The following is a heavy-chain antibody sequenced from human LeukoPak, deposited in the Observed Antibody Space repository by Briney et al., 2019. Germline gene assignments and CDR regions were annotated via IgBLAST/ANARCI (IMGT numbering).Heavy chain of an antibody. CDR1: GITLSNYG. J-gene: IGHJ4*02. D-gene: IGHD6-13*01. CDR2: IYSGGST. V-gene: IGHV3-66*01. Sequence: PGGSLRLSCAVSGITLSNYGMSWVRQAPGKGLEWVSVIYSGGSTYYADSVKGRFTISRDNSKNTLYLQMNSLRAEDTAVYYCASWDSRTALRDYWGQGTLVTVSS. CDR3: ASWDSRTALRDY.